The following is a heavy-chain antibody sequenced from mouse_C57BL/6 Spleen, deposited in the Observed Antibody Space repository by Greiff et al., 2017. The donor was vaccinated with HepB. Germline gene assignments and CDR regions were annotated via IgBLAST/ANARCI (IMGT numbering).Heavy chain of an antibody. CDR3: ARKFHNWDDAMDY. CDR1: GFSLTSYG. CDR2: IWSGGST. D-gene: IGHD4-1*01. J-gene: IGHJ4*01. Sequence: QVQLQQSGPGLVQPSQSLSITCTVSGFSLTSYGVHWVRQSPGKGLEWLGVIWSGGSTDYNAAFISRLSISKDNSKSQVFFKMNSLQADDTAIYYCARKFHNWDDAMDYWGQGTSVTVSS. V-gene: IGHV2-2*01.